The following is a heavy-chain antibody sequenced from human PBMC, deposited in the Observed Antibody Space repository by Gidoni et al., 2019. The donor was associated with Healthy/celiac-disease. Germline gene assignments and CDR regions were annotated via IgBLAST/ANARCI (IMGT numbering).Heavy chain of an antibody. D-gene: IGHD2-2*01. CDR3: AKGGIVPAAAFDY. J-gene: IGHJ4*02. CDR2: ISGSGGST. Sequence: EVQLLESGGGLVQPGGSLRLSCAASGFTVSSYAMSWVRQAPGKGLEWVSAISGSGGSTYYADSVKGRFTISRDNSKNTLCLQMNSLRAEDTAVYYCAKGGIVPAAAFDYWGQGTLVTVSS. V-gene: IGHV3-23*01. CDR1: GFTVSSYA.